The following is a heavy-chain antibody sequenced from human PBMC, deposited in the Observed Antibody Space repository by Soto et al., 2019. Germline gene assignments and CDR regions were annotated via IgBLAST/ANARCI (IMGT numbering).Heavy chain of an antibody. CDR1: GYTLTELS. CDR3: ATGVSAAAGLFDY. Sequence: ALVKVSCKVSGYTLTELSMHWVRQAPGKGLEWMGGFDPEDGETIYAQKFQGRVTMTEDTSTDTAYMELSSLRSEDTAVYYCATGVSAAAGLFDYWGQGTLVTVSS. V-gene: IGHV1-24*01. J-gene: IGHJ4*02. CDR2: FDPEDGET. D-gene: IGHD6-13*01.